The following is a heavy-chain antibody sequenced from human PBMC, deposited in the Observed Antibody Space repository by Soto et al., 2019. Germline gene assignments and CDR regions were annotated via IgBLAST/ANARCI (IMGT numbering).Heavy chain of an antibody. CDR2: IWYDGSNK. D-gene: IGHD5-18*01. V-gene: IGHV3-33*01. J-gene: IGHJ6*02. CDR3: AREEAYTAMVYYYYYGMDV. Sequence: GGSLRLSCAASGFTFSSYGMHWVRQAPGKGLEWVAVIWYDGSNKYYADSVKGRFTISRDNSKNTLYLQMNSLRAEDTAVYYCAREEAYTAMVYYYYYGMDVWGQGTTVTVSS. CDR1: GFTFSSYG.